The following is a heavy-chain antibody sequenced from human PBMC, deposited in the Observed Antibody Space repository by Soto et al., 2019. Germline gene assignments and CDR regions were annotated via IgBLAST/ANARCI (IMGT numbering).Heavy chain of an antibody. V-gene: IGHV5-51*01. Sequence: PGECLKISCKGSGYSFTSYWIGWVRQMPGKGLEWMGIIYPGDSDTRYSPSFQGQVTISADKSISTAYLQWSSLKASDTAMYYCARVRDYYDSSGYYAGWFDPWGQGTLVTVSS. CDR3: ARVRDYYDSSGYYAGWFDP. CDR1: GYSFTSYW. J-gene: IGHJ5*02. D-gene: IGHD3-22*01. CDR2: IYPGDSDT.